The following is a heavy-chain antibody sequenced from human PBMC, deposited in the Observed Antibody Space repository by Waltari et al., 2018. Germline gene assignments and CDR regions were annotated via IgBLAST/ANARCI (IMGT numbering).Heavy chain of an antibody. CDR1: GFTFSRYG. CDR3: AKEGLGWNDVFPYYYYMDV. Sequence: QVQLVESGGGVVQPGGSLRLSCAASGFTFSRYGMHWVRQAPGKGLEWVAFIRYDGSNKYYADSVKGRFTISRDNSKNTLYLQMNSLRAEDTAVYYCAKEGLGWNDVFPYYYYMDVWGKGTTVTVSS. V-gene: IGHV3-30*02. D-gene: IGHD1-1*01. CDR2: IRYDGSNK. J-gene: IGHJ6*03.